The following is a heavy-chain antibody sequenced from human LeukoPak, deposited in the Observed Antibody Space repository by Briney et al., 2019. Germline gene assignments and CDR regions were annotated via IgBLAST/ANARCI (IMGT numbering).Heavy chain of an antibody. D-gene: IGHD3-22*01. J-gene: IGHJ4*02. CDR1: GFTFSSYA. CDR2: ISGSGGST. Sequence: GGSLRLSCAASGFTFSSYAMNWVRQAPGKGLEWVSSISGSGGSTYYADSVEGRFTISRDNSKKTLYLQMNSLRAEDTAVYSCAKDADSGGYYEPRFDYWGQGTLVTVSS. V-gene: IGHV3-23*01. CDR3: AKDADSGGYYEPRFDY.